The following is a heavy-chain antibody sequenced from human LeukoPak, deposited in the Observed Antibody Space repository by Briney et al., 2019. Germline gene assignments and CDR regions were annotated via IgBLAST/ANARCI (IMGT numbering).Heavy chain of an antibody. CDR3: ARSKGTPGRGSGSPNWFDP. J-gene: IGHJ5*02. CDR2: IYYSGST. Sequence: NPSETLSLTCTVSGGSISSCGYYCSWIRQRPGKGLEWIGYIYYSGSTYYNPSLKSRVTISVDTSKNQFSLKLSSVAAADTAVYYCARSKGTPGRGSGSPNWFDPWGQGTLVTVSS. V-gene: IGHV4-31*03. CDR1: GGSISSCGYY. D-gene: IGHD3-10*01.